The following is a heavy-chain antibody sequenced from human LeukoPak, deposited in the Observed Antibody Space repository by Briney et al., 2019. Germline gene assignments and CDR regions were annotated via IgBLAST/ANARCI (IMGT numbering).Heavy chain of an antibody. D-gene: IGHD4-11*01. V-gene: IGHV1-69*13. J-gene: IGHJ5*02. CDR1: GYTFTGYY. CDR3: ARDYTNWFDP. CDR2: IIPIFGTA. Sequence: GASVKVSCKASGYTFTGYYMHWVRQAPGQGLEWMGGIIPIFGTANYAQKFQGRVTITADESTSTAYMELSSLRSEDTAVYYCARDYTNWFDPWGQGTLVTVSS.